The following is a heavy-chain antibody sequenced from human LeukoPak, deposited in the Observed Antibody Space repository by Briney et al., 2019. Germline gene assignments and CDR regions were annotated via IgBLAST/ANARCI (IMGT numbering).Heavy chain of an antibody. CDR3: ARDQIGYGLDY. Sequence: SETLSLTCAVSGGSISSSNWWSWVRQPPGKGLEWIGEIYHSGSTNYNPSLKSRVTISVDKSKNQFSLNLTSVTAADTAVYYCARDQIGYGLDYWGQGTLVTVSS. V-gene: IGHV4-4*02. CDR1: GGSISSSNW. D-gene: IGHD5-18*01. CDR2: IYHSGST. J-gene: IGHJ4*02.